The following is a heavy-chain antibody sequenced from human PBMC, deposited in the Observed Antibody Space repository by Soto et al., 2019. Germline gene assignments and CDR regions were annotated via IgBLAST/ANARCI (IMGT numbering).Heavy chain of an antibody. D-gene: IGHD4-17*01. CDR1: GFIFSTYG. CDR3: AKDLLLTTITTVGD. Sequence: QVQLVESGGGVVQPGRSLRLSCAASGFIFSTYGMHWVRRAPGKGLEWLSVISYDGNNKYYADSVKGRFTISRDKSKNRLWLQMDSLRTEDTAVYYCAKDLLLTTITTVGDWGQGTLVTVSS. J-gene: IGHJ4*02. CDR2: ISYDGNNK. V-gene: IGHV3-30*18.